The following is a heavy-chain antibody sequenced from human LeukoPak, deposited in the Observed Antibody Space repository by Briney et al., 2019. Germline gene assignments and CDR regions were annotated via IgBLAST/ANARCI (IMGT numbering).Heavy chain of an antibody. CDR1: GFTFSDYW. CDR3: ARPIRGY. Sequence: GGSLRLSCAASGFTFSDYWMSWVRQAPGKGLEWVANIKEDGSENHYVDSVKGRFTISRDNAKNSLYLQMNSLRAEDTAVYYCARPIRGYWGQGTLVTVSS. J-gene: IGHJ4*02. CDR2: IKEDGSEN. V-gene: IGHV3-7*01.